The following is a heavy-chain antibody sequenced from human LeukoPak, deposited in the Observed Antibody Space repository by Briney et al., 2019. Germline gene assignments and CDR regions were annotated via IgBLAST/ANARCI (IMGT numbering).Heavy chain of an antibody. J-gene: IGHJ4*02. CDR1: GFTFGSYA. CDR2: ISYDGSNK. Sequence: GGSLRLSCAASGFTFGSYAMHWVRQAPGKGLEWVAVISYDGSNKYYADSVKGRFTISRDNSKNTLYLQMNSLRAEDTAVYYCARAWDYSGSYDYWGQGTLVTVSS. V-gene: IGHV3-30-3*01. D-gene: IGHD1-26*01. CDR3: ARAWDYSGSYDY.